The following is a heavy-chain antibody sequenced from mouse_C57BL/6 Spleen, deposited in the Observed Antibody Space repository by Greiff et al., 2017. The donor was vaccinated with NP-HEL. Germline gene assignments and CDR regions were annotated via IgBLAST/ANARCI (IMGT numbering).Heavy chain of an antibody. CDR1: GYTFTSYW. CDR3: ARAIYYYGSSPFAY. Sequence: QVQLQQPGAELVKPGASVKMSCKASGYTFTSYWITWVKQRPGQGLEWIGDIYPGSGSTNYNEKFKSKATLTVDTSSSKAYMQLSSLTSEDSAVYYCARAIYYYGSSPFAYWGQGTLVTVSA. CDR2: IYPGSGST. D-gene: IGHD1-1*01. J-gene: IGHJ3*01. V-gene: IGHV1-55*01.